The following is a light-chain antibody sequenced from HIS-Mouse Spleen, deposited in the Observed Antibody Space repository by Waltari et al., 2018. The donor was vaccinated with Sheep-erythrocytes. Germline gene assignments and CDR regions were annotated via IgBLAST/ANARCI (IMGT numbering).Light chain of an antibody. CDR2: EGS. J-gene: IGLJ3*02. CDR1: SSDVGSSNL. CDR3: CSYAGSSTPWV. Sequence: QSALTQPASVSGSPGQSITISCTGPSSDVGSSNLVSWYQQPPGKAPKLMIYEGSKRPSGVSNRFSGSKSGNTASLTISGLQAEDEADYYCCSYAGSSTPWVFGGGTKLTVL. V-gene: IGLV2-23*01.